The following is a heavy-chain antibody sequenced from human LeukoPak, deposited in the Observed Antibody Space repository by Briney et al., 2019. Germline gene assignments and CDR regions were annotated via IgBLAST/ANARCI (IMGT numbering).Heavy chain of an antibody. CDR3: AKRPSDYGDYVSYFDY. Sequence: GGSLRLSCAASGFSFISYGVHWVRQAPGKGLEWVGVISDDGRSKDYADSVKGRFTISRDNSKDTLYLQMNSLRDEDTAVYYRAKRPSDYGDYVSYFDYWGQGTLVTVSS. CDR2: ISDDGRSK. D-gene: IGHD4-17*01. V-gene: IGHV3-30*18. J-gene: IGHJ4*02. CDR1: GFSFISYG.